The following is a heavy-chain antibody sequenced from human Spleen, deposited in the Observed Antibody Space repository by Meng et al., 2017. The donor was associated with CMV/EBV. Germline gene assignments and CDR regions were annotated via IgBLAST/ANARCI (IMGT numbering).Heavy chain of an antibody. CDR2: ISGYNGDT. CDR1: YSFSKYG. V-gene: IGHV1-18*01. D-gene: IGHD6-6*01. CDR3: ARDVGIAARPGHSWFDP. Sequence: YSFSKYGIIWVRQAPGQGLQWMGWISGYNGDTRYAQNFQGRVTMTTDTSTSTAQMELRSLRSDDTAAYYCARDVGIAARPGHSWFDPWGQGTLVTVSS. J-gene: IGHJ5*02.